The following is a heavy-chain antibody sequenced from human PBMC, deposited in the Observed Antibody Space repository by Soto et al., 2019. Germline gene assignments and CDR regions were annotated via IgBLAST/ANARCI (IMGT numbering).Heavy chain of an antibody. CDR3: AGSVTYGSGSYQNAFDI. D-gene: IGHD3-10*01. V-gene: IGHV4-34*01. CDR2: INHSGST. CDR1: GGSFSDHY. Sequence: QVQLQQWGAGLLKPSETLSLTCAVYGGSFSDHYWTWIRQPPGKGLEWIGEINHSGSTNYNPSLKSRVTISVDTSKNQCSLKLSSVTAADTAVYYCAGSVTYGSGSYQNAFDIWGQGTMVTVSS. J-gene: IGHJ3*02.